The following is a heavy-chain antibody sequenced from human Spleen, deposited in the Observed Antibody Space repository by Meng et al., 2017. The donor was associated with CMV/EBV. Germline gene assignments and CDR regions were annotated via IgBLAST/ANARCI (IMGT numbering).Heavy chain of an antibody. CDR3: ARNPRLGYCSSTSCYPDY. CDR2: ISSSGSTI. J-gene: IGHJ4*03. Sequence: GESLKISCAASGFTFSSYEMNWVRQAPGKGLEWVSYISSSGSTIYYADSVKGRFTISRDNAKNSLYLQMNSLRAEDTAVYYCARNPRLGYCSSTSCYPDYWGQGTTVTVS. D-gene: IGHD2-2*01. V-gene: IGHV3-48*03. CDR1: GFTFSSYE.